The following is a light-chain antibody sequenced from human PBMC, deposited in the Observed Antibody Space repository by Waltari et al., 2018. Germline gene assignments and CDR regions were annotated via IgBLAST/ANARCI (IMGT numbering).Light chain of an antibody. CDR3: QKYDFLPAT. Sequence: EIVLTQSPGTLALSPGERATLSCRASQGVGKYLAWYQQRPGLAPRLLLYHASIRATGIPDRFSGSGYGTDFSLTISRLVPEDFAVYYCQKYDFLPATFGQGTTVEIK. CDR2: HAS. V-gene: IGKV3-20*01. CDR1: QGVGKY. J-gene: IGKJ1*01.